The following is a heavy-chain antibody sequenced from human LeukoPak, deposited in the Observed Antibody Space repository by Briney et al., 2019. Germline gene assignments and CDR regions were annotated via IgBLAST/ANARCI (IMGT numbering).Heavy chain of an antibody. CDR3: ARGRRGSGWYAGHFLFDY. J-gene: IGHJ4*02. D-gene: IGHD6-19*01. V-gene: IGHV4-34*01. Sequence: SETPSLTCAVYGGSFSGYYWSWIRQPPGKGLEWIGEINHSGSTNYNPSLKSRVTISVDTSKNQFSLKLSSVTAADTAVYYCARGRRGSGWYAGHFLFDYWGQGTLVTVSS. CDR1: GGSFSGYY. CDR2: INHSGST.